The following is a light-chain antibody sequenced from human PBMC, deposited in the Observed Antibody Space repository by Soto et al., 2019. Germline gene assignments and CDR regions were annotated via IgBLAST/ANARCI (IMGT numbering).Light chain of an antibody. CDR2: EVS. V-gene: IGLV2-8*01. J-gene: IGLJ2*01. CDR1: SSDVGNYNY. Sequence: QSALTQPPSASGSPGQSVTISCTGTSSDVGNYNYVSWYQQHPGKAPTLMIYEVSKRPSGVPDRFSGSKSGNTASLTVSGLQAADEADYYCSSYAGSNILLFGGGTKVTVL. CDR3: SSYAGSNILL.